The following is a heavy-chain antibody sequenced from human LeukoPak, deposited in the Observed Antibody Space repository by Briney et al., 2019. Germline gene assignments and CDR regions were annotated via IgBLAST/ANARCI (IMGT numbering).Heavy chain of an antibody. J-gene: IGHJ4*02. D-gene: IGHD5-12*01. CDR3: AKDLDIVATITGN. Sequence: GGSLRLSSAASAFTFNSYAMSRVRPAPGLGWKWCSGVSGSGGSTYYADSVKGRFTISRDHSKNTLYLQMNSLRAEDTAVYYCAKDLDIVATITGNWGQGTLVTVSS. V-gene: IGHV3-23*01. CDR1: AFTFNSYA. CDR2: VSGSGGST.